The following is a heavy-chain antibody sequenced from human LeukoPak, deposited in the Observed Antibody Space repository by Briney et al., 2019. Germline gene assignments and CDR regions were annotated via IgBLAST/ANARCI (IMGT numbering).Heavy chain of an antibody. V-gene: IGHV3-23*01. CDR2: TIGSGDSK. Sequence: TGGSLRLSCAASGFTFRNYGMSWVRQAPGKGLEWVSGTIGSGDSKFYADPVKGRFTISRDNSRNTPYLHMNSLRVDDTAVYYCASLYNDYGDYWGQGALVTVSS. J-gene: IGHJ4*02. D-gene: IGHD5-24*01. CDR1: GFTFRNYG. CDR3: ASLYNDYGDY.